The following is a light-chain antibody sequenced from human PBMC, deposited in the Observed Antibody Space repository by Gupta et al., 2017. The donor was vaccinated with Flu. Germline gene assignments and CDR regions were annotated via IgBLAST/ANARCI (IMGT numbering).Light chain of an antibody. CDR3: VAWDDSLSGVI. CDR2: DNN. Sequence: QSVLTQPPSASGTPGQRVTISCSGSSSNIGGNYVYWYQHLPGTAPKVLIYDNNQRPSGVPDRFSGSKSGTSASLAIXGXRSDDEXDYYCVAWDDSLSGVIFGGGTKLTVL. J-gene: IGLJ2*01. CDR1: SSNIGGNY. V-gene: IGLV1-47*01.